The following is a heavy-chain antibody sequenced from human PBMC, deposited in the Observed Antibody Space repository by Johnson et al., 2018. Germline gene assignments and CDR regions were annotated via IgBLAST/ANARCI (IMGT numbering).Heavy chain of an antibody. CDR1: GFTFSSYG. D-gene: IGHD7-27*01. Sequence: QVQLVESGGGVVQPGRSLRLSCAASGFTFSSYGMHWVRQAPGKGLEWVAVIWYDGSNKYYADSVKGRFTISRDNSKNTLYLQMNSLRAEDTAVYYCARVLGTRSLSYYYGMDVWGQGTTVTVSS. CDR2: IWYDGSNK. CDR3: ARVLGTRSLSYYYGMDV. V-gene: IGHV3-33*01. J-gene: IGHJ6*02.